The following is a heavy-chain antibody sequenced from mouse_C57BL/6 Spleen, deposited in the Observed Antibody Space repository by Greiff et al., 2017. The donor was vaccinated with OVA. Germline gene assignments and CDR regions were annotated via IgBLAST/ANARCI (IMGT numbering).Heavy chain of an antibody. D-gene: IGHD1-1*01. CDR3: ARKAYGDYFDY. J-gene: IGHJ2*01. V-gene: IGHV1-82*01. CDR1: GYAFSSSW. CDR2: IYPGDGDT. Sequence: QVQLQQSGPELVKPGASVKISCKASGYAFSSSWMNWVKQRPGKGLEWIGRIYPGDGDTNYNGKFKGKATLTADKSSSTAYMQLSSLTSEDSAVYFCARKAYGDYFDYCGQGTTRTVSS.